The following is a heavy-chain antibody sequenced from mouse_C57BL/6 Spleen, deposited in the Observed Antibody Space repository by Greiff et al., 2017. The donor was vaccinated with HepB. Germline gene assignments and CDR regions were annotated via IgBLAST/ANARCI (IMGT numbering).Heavy chain of an antibody. CDR2: ISDGGSYT. Sequence: EVKLMESGGGLVKPGGSLKLSCAASGFTFSSYAMSWVRQTPEKRLEWVATISDGGSYTYYPDNVKGRFTISRDNAKNNLYLQMSHLKSEDTAMYYCARSNGNFDYWGQGTTLTVSS. CDR3: ARSNGNFDY. D-gene: IGHD1-1*01. CDR1: GFTFSSYA. V-gene: IGHV5-4*03. J-gene: IGHJ2*01.